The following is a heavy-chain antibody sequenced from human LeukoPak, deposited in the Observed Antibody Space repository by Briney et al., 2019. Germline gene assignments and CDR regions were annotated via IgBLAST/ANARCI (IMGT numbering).Heavy chain of an antibody. J-gene: IGHJ4*02. CDR2: ISGSGGST. CDR1: GFTFSSYA. Sequence: SGGSLRLSCAASGFTFSSYAMSGVRQAPGKGLGLVSAISGSGGSTYYADSVKGRFTISRDNSKNTLYLQMNSLRAEDTAVYYCAKDNHWGQYSSGWYPRSHFEYWGQGTLVTVSS. CDR3: AKDNHWGQYSSGWYPRSHFEY. V-gene: IGHV3-23*01. D-gene: IGHD6-19*01.